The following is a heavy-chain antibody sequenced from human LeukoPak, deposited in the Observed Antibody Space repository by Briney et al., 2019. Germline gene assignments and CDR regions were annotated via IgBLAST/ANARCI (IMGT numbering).Heavy chain of an antibody. J-gene: IGHJ4*02. Sequence: PSEALSLTCTVSGGSISSYYWSWIRQPPGKGLEWIGYIYYSGSTNYNPSLKSRVTISVDTSKNQFSLKLSSVTAADTAVYYCARDGPIKWGQGTLVTVSS. CDR3: ARDGPIK. CDR1: GGSISSYY. V-gene: IGHV4-59*12. D-gene: IGHD5-24*01. CDR2: IYYSGST.